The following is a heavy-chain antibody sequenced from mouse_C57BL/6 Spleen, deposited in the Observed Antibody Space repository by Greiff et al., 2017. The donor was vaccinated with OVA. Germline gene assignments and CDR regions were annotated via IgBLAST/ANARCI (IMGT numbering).Heavy chain of an antibody. V-gene: IGHV1-82*01. CDR2: IYPGDGDT. J-gene: IGHJ2*01. CDR1: GYAFSSSW. CDR3: ARGNDGYYSDY. D-gene: IGHD2-3*01. Sequence: QVQLKESGPELVKPGASVKISCKASGYAFSSSWMNWVKQRPGKGLEWIGRIYPGDGDTNYNGKFKGKATLTADKSSSTAYMQLSSLTSEDSAVYFCARGNDGYYSDYWGQGTTLTVSS.